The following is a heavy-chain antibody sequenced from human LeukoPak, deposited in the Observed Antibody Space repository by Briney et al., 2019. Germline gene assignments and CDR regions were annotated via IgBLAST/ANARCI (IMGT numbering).Heavy chain of an antibody. CDR1: GYTFTSYG. Sequence: ASVKVSCKASGYTFTSYGLSWVRQAPGQGLEWMGWISPYNGNTNYAQKLQGRVTMTTDTSTSTAYMELRSLRSDDTAVYYCARAEGNILTGYHFDYWGQGTLVTVSS. CDR3: ARAEGNILTGYHFDY. V-gene: IGHV1-18*01. J-gene: IGHJ4*02. CDR2: ISPYNGNT. D-gene: IGHD3-9*01.